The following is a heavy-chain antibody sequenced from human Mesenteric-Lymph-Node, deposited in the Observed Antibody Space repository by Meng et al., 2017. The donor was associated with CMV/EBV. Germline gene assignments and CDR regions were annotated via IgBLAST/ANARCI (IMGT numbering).Heavy chain of an antibody. CDR2: MNPTSGNT. J-gene: IGHJ5*02. D-gene: IGHD3-3*01. V-gene: IGHV1-8*03. CDR3: ARGNAIFGVVSWFDP. Sequence: SAYTFTSNDINRVRQATGQGLEWMGWMNPTSGNTGYAQKFQGRVTITRNTSISTAYMELSNLRSEDTAVYYCARGNAIFGVVSWFDPWGQGTLVTVSS. CDR1: AYTFTSND.